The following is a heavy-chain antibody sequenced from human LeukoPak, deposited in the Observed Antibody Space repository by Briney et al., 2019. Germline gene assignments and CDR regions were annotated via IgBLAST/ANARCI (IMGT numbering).Heavy chain of an antibody. J-gene: IGHJ4*02. CDR2: IWYDGSNK. V-gene: IGHV3-33*01. CDR3: ARAPPRLSYFDY. Sequence: GGSLRLSCAASGFTFSSYGMHWVRQAPGKGLEWVAVIWYDGSNKYYADSVKGRFTISRDNSKNTLYLQMNSLRAEDTAVYYCARAPPRLSYFDYWGQGTLVTVSS. CDR1: GFTFSSYG.